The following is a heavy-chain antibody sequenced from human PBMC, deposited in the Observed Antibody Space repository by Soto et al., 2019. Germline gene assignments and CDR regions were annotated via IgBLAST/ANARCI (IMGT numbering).Heavy chain of an antibody. CDR3: ARIIVADGYFDF. CDR2: IYTSGST. J-gene: IGHJ4*02. CDR1: GGSISGYF. D-gene: IGHD6-13*01. V-gene: IGHV4-4*07. Sequence: SETLSLTCTVSGGSISGYFWTWIRQPAGKGLDWIGHIYTSGSTNYNPSLKSRLTMSVDTSKNQFSLKLSSVTAADTAVYYCARIIVADGYFDFLGQWNLVPVSS.